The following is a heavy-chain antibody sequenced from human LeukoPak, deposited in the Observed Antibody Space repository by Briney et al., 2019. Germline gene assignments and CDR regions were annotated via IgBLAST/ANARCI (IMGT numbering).Heavy chain of an antibody. CDR1: GFRVSTNY. CDR3: AKDMPEQQLGFFFDY. Sequence: GGSLRLSCAASGFRVSTNYMSWVRQAPGKGLEWVAFIRYDGSNKYYADSVKGRFTISRDNSKSTLYLQMNSLRAEDTAVYYCAKDMPEQQLGFFFDYWGQGTLVTVSS. J-gene: IGHJ4*02. D-gene: IGHD6-13*01. V-gene: IGHV3-30*02. CDR2: IRYDGSNK.